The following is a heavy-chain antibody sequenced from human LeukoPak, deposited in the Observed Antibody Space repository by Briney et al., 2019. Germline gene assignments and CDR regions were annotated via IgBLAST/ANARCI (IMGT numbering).Heavy chain of an antibody. CDR2: ISSSGNTM. V-gene: IGHV3-48*03. Sequence: PEGSLSLSCAASGFTFSSYEMNWVRQAPGKGLEWVSYISSSGNTMHYADSVKDRFTISRDNAKNSLYLQMNSLRAEDTAVYYCARGGRGIQLWYFDYWGQGALVTVSS. J-gene: IGHJ4*02. CDR3: ARGGRGIQLWYFDY. D-gene: IGHD5-18*01. CDR1: GFTFSSYE.